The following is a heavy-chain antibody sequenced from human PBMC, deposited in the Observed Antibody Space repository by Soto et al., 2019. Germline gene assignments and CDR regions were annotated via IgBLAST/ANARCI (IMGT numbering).Heavy chain of an antibody. V-gene: IGHV1-2*02. CDR1: GYTFTGYY. Sequence: ASVKVSCKGSGYTFTGYYMHWVRQAPGQGLEWMGWINPNSGGTNYAQKFQGRVTMTRDTSISTAYMELSRLRSDDTAVYYCARDPPYNWISYYYYGMDVWGQGTTVTVSS. D-gene: IGHD1-20*01. J-gene: IGHJ6*02. CDR2: INPNSGGT. CDR3: ARDPPYNWISYYYYGMDV.